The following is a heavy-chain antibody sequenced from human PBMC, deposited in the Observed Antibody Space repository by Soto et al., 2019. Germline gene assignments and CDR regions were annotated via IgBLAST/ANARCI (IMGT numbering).Heavy chain of an antibody. D-gene: IGHD6-19*01. CDR2: ISGGGGST. CDR1: GFTFSNYA. Sequence: EVQLLESGRGLVQPGGSLRLSCAASGFTFSNYAMSWVRQAPGKGLEWVSAISGGGGSTDYADSVKGRFTISRDNSKNTLYLQMNSLRAEDTAVYYCAKVIGSGWYMGFDYWGQGTLVTVSS. J-gene: IGHJ4*02. V-gene: IGHV3-23*01. CDR3: AKVIGSGWYMGFDY.